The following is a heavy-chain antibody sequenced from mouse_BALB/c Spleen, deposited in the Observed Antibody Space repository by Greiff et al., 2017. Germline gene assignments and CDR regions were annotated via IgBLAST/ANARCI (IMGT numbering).Heavy chain of an antibody. J-gene: IGHJ3*01. V-gene: IGHV1-7*01. CDR3: ARSRYDGEAWFAY. Sequence: QVQLKESGAELAKPGASVKMSCKASGYTFTSYWMHWVKQRPGQGLEWIGYINPSTGYTEYNQKFKDKATLTADKSSSTAYMQLSSLTSEDSAVYYCARSRYDGEAWFAYWGQGTLVTVSA. CDR1: GYTFTSYW. D-gene: IGHD2-14*01. CDR2: INPSTGYT.